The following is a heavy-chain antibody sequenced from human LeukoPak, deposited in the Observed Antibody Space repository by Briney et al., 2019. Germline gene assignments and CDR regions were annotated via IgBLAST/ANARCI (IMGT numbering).Heavy chain of an antibody. J-gene: IGHJ3*02. CDR2: SRNKPNGYTT. D-gene: IGHD1-26*01. CDR3: ARNPNYSGTYYDAFDI. CDR1: GFTFSDHY. Sequence: GGSLRLSCVGFGFTFSDHYMDRVRQAPGKGLEWVGRSRNKPNGYTTEYATSLKGRFTISRDDSGGSMYLQLSSLRTEDTAVYYCARNPNYSGTYYDAFDIWGQGTMVTVSS. V-gene: IGHV3-72*01.